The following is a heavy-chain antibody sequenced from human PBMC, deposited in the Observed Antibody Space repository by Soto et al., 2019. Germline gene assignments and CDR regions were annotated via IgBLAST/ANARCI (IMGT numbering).Heavy chain of an antibody. CDR1: GFTVSNTW. V-gene: IGHV3-15*01. CDR2: IKSKTDGGTT. J-gene: IGHJ6*02. Sequence: EVQLVESGGGLVKPGGSLRLSCAASGFTVSNTWMSWVRQAPGKGLEWVGRIKSKTDGGTTDYAAPVKGRFTISRDDSKNTLYLQMNSLKTEDTAVYYCASVGTVTTSEDVWGQGTTVTVSS. CDR3: ASVGTVTTSEDV. D-gene: IGHD4-17*01.